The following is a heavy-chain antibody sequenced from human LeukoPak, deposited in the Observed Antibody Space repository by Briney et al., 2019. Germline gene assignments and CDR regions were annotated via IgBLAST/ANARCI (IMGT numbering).Heavy chain of an antibody. CDR2: INQDGGGK. D-gene: IGHD1-1*01. Sequence: GGSLRLSCAASGFTFSSYWMSWVRQAPGKGLEWVATINQDGGGKYYVDSVKGRFTISRDNAKNSLHLQMSSLRAEDTAVYYCARVRTGTTNWFDPWGQGTLVTVSS. CDR1: GFTFSSYW. CDR3: ARVRTGTTNWFDP. J-gene: IGHJ5*02. V-gene: IGHV3-7*04.